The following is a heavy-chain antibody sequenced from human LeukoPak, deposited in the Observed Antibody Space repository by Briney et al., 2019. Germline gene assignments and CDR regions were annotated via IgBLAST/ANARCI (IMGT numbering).Heavy chain of an antibody. CDR2: ISGSGGST. CDR3: AKGTELDSYFDY. D-gene: IGHD3-3*02. Sequence: PGGSLRLSCAASGFTFSSYAMSWVRQAPGKGLEWVSAISGSGGSTYYADSVKGRFTISRDNSKNALYLQMNSLRAEDTAVYYCAKGTELDSYFDYWGQGTLVTVPS. CDR1: GFTFSSYA. J-gene: IGHJ4*02. V-gene: IGHV3-23*01.